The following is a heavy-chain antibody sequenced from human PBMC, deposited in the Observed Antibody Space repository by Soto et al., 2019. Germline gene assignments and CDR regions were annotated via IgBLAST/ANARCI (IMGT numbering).Heavy chain of an antibody. CDR3: GRRQAVFDLWSGYPAIDY. Sequence: QVPGKGLEWLGRIDPSDSYTHYNPSFQGHVTISTDKSISTAYLQWSSLKASDTAIYCCGRRQAVFDLWSGYPAIDYWGQGTLVTVSS. J-gene: IGHJ4*02. V-gene: IGHV5-10-1*01. D-gene: IGHD3-3*01. CDR2: IDPSDSYT.